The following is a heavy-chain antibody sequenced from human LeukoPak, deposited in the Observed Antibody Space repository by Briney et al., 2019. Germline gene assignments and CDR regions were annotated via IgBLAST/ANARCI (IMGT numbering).Heavy chain of an antibody. Sequence: VASVKVSCKASGGTFSIYAIRWVRQAPGQGLEGMGGIIPIFGTVNYAQKFQGRVTITADKSTSTAYMELSSLRSEDTAVYYCARGLSMPDAFDIWGQGTMVTVSS. D-gene: IGHD2-2*01. V-gene: IGHV1-69*06. CDR2: IIPIFGTV. J-gene: IGHJ3*02. CDR1: GGTFSIYA. CDR3: ARGLSMPDAFDI.